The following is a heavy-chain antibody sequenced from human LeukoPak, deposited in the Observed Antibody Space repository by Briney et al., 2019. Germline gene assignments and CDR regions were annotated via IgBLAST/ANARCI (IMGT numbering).Heavy chain of an antibody. Sequence: PGGSLRLSCAASGFTFTSYSMNWVRQAPGKGLEWVSTISGGGGSTYYADSVKGRFTISRDNSKNTLYLQVNSLRAEDTAAYYCAKGGKWDVTPFDYWGQGTLVTVSP. CDR3: AKGGKWDVTPFDY. CDR1: GFTFTSYS. V-gene: IGHV3-23*01. J-gene: IGHJ4*02. D-gene: IGHD1-26*01. CDR2: ISGGGGST.